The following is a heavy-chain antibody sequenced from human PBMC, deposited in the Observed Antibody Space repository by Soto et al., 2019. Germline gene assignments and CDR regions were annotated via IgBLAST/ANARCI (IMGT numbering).Heavy chain of an antibody. Sequence: DVQLWEHGGALVHPGGSLRLSCEASGFTFSTYAMSWVRQAPGKGLEWVPSISGSGESTYYADSVKGRFTISRDNAKKPLFPQMNNLRVEDTAIYSCAKESTLLVRRLYYYKGMDVWGQGTTDTTSS. CDR2: ISGSGEST. V-gene: IGHV3-23*01. J-gene: IGHJ6*02. D-gene: IGHD6-6*01. CDR1: GFTFSTYA. CDR3: AKESTLLVRRLYYYKGMDV.